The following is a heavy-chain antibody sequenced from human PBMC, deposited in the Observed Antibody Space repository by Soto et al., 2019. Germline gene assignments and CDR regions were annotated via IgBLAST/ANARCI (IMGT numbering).Heavy chain of an antibody. CDR1: GFTFSSYA. V-gene: IGHV3-30-3*01. CDR2: ISYDGSNK. J-gene: IGHJ6*02. Sequence: LRLSCAASGFTFSSYAMHWVRQAPGKGLEWVAVISYDGSNKYYADSVKGRFTISRDNSKNTLYLQMNSLRAEDTAVYYCARDRPEYYYDSSGYYYRGRVAYYYGMDVWGQGTTVTVSS. CDR3: ARDRPEYYYDSSGYYYRGRVAYYYGMDV. D-gene: IGHD3-22*01.